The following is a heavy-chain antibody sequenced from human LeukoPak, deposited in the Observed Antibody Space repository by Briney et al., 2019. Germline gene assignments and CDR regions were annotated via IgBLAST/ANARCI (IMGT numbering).Heavy chain of an antibody. CDR1: GLTFSNAW. D-gene: IGHD2-2*03. J-gene: IGHJ4*02. V-gene: IGHV3-15*01. Sequence: PGGSLRLSCAASGLTFSNAWMSWVRQPPGKGLEWVGRIKSNTTGGTTYYAAPVKGRFTISRDDSKNTLYLHMNSLKAEDTAVYYCSTDGLYLGQGTLVTVSS. CDR2: IKSNTTGGTT. CDR3: STDGLY.